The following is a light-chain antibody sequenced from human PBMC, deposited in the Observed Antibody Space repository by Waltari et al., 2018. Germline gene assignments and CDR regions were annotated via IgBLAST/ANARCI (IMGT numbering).Light chain of an antibody. V-gene: IGLV1-44*01. J-gene: IGLJ2*01. CDR1: SSNIGNNN. CDR2: FTT. Sequence: QSVLTQPPSVSGTPGQSVTISCSGSSSNIGNNNVNWYQQFPGAAPTLLISFTTQRPSGVPDRFSGSKSGTSASLAISRPQSEDEADYYCGAWDDSLNGRVFGGGTKLTVL. CDR3: GAWDDSLNGRV.